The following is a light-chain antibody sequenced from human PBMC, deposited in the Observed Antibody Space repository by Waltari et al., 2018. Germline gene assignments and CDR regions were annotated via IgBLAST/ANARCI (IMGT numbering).Light chain of an antibody. CDR1: SGHVTSA. CDR3: ETWDTAIHV. CDR2: LNSDGSH. J-gene: IGLJ3*02. Sequence: QLVVTQSPSASALLGPSVKLPCTTTSGHVTSAIVWHLQQPGKGPRYLMSLNSDGSHSRGDGIPDRFSGSSSGAERYLTISSLESEDEADYYCETWDTAIHVFGGGTKLTVI. V-gene: IGLV4-69*01.